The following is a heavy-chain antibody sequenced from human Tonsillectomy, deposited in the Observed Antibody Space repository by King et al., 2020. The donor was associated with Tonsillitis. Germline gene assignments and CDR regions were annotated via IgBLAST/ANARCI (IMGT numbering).Heavy chain of an antibody. V-gene: IGHV3-23*04. CDR1: GFSFGSYA. D-gene: IGHD2-15*01. Sequence: EVQLVESGGGSVQPGGSLRLSCAASGFSFGSYAMTWVRQAPGKGLEWVASIRDSGGSTYYADFVEGRFTVSRDNSQNTLHLQMNSLRVEDTALYYCAKGVCGGGSCCIDFWGQGTLVTVSS. J-gene: IGHJ4*02. CDR3: AKGVCGGGSCCIDF. CDR2: IRDSGGST.